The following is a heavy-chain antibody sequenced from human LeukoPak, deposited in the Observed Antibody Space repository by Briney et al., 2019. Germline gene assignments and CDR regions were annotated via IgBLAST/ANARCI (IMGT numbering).Heavy chain of an antibody. CDR1: GFTFNNYA. V-gene: IGHV3-23*01. CDR2: ISASGIST. CDR3: AKGDNDILTGYYNSFDY. Sequence: PGGSLRLSCAASGFTFNNYAMSWVRQAPGKGLEWVSTISASGISTYYSDSVKGRFTISRDSSKNTLYLQMNSLRAEDTAVYYCAKGDNDILTGYYNSFDYWGQGTLVTVSS. D-gene: IGHD3-9*01. J-gene: IGHJ4*02.